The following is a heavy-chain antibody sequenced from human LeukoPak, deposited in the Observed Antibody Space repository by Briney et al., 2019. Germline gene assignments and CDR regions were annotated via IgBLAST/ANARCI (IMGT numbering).Heavy chain of an antibody. CDR3: ARYGVGATMGALDY. V-gene: IGHV3-30*04. Sequence: GGALRLSCAASGFTFSSYAMHCVRQAPGKGLEWVAVISYDGSNKYYADSVKGRFTISRDNSKNTLYLQMNSLRAEDTAVYYCARYGVGATMGALDYWGQGPLVTVSS. J-gene: IGHJ4*02. CDR1: GFTFSSYA. D-gene: IGHD1-26*01. CDR2: ISYDGSNK.